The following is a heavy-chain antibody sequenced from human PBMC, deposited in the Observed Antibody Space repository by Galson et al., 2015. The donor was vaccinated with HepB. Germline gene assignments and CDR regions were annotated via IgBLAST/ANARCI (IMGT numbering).Heavy chain of an antibody. Sequence: SLRLSCAASGFTFSSYAMHWVRQAPGKGLEWVAVISYDGSNKYYADSVKGRFTISRDNSKNTLYLQMNSLRAEDTAVYYCARYYYGSGPMGYWGQGTLVTVSS. CDR1: GFTFSSYA. CDR3: ARYYYGSGPMGY. J-gene: IGHJ4*02. V-gene: IGHV3-30-3*01. CDR2: ISYDGSNK. D-gene: IGHD3-10*01.